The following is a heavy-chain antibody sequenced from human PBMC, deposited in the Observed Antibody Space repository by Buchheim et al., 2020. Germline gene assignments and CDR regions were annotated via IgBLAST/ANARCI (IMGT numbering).Heavy chain of an antibody. CDR1: GYSFTSYY. CDR2: INPSGGST. J-gene: IGHJ4*02. V-gene: IGHV1-46*01. D-gene: IGHD4-11*01. CDR3: ARARSQLQNLDY. Sequence: QVQLVQPGAEVKKPGASVKVSCKASGYSFTSYYMHWVRQAPGQGLEWMGIINPSGGSTNYAQNLQGRVTMTRDKSTSKVYMELSSLRSEDAAVYYCARARSQLQNLDYWGQGTL.